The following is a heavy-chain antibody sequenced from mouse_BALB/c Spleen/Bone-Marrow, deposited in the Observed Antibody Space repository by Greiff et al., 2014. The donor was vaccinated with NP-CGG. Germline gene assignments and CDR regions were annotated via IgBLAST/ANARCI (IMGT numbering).Heavy chain of an antibody. D-gene: IGHD4-1*01. J-gene: IGHJ2*01. CDR1: GFTFTDYY. V-gene: IGHV7-3*02. CDR2: ISNKAYGDTT. Sequence: EVKLVESGGGLVQPGGSLRLSCATSGFTFTDYYMNWVRQPPGKGLEWLGFISNKAYGDTTEYSASVKGRFTISRDNSQAILYLQMNSLRTEDSATYYCARDMGGILFDSWGQGTTLTVSS. CDR3: ARDMGGILFDS.